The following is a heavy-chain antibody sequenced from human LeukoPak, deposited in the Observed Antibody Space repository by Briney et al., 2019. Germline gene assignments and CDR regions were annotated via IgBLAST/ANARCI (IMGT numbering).Heavy chain of an antibody. V-gene: IGHV4-59*08. Sequence: PSETLSLTCTVSGGSISSYYWNWIRHPPGKGLELIGYIYYSGSTNYNPSLKSRVTISVDTSKNQSSLKLSSVTAADTAVYYCARRYGSGSYYTFDYWGQGSLVTVSS. CDR2: IYYSGST. D-gene: IGHD3-10*01. CDR1: GGSISSYY. CDR3: ARRYGSGSYYTFDY. J-gene: IGHJ4*02.